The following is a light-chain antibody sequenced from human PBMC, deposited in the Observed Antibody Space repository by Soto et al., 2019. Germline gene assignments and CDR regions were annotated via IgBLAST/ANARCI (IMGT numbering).Light chain of an antibody. J-gene: IGKJ1*01. V-gene: IGKV1-12*01. CDR2: AAS. CDR1: QDISSS. CDR3: QQANSFPWT. Sequence: DIQMTQSPSSVSASVGDRVTITCRASQDISSSLAWYQQKPGKAPKLLISAASSLQTGVPSRSSGSGSGTDFTLTISLQPEDFATYYCQQANSFPWTFGQGTKVEIK.